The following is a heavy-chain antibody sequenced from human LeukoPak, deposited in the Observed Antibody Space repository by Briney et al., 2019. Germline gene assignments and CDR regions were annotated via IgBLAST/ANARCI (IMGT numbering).Heavy chain of an antibody. CDR2: ISASGGNT. V-gene: IGHV3-23*01. CDR1: GFTFSNYA. D-gene: IGHD4-17*01. Sequence: PGGSLRLSCAASGFTFSNYAMNWVRQAPGKGLEWVSGISASGGNTYYADSVKGRLTISRDNSKSTLYLQMHSLRAEDTAVYYCAKEYGDYGPDWFDPWGQGNLVTVSS. J-gene: IGHJ5*02. CDR3: AKEYGDYGPDWFDP.